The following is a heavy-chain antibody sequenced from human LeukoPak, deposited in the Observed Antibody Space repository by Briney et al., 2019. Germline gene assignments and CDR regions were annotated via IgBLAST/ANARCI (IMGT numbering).Heavy chain of an antibody. V-gene: IGHV3-43*02. CDR2: ISGDGGST. D-gene: IGHD2-15*01. CDR1: GFTFDDYA. CDR3: AKDGCCSGGSCQGVDY. J-gene: IGHJ4*02. Sequence: GGSLRLSCAAAGFTFDDYAMHWVRQAPGKGLEWVSLISGDGGSTYYADSVKGRFTISRDNSKNSLYLQMNSLRTEDTALYYCAKDGCCSGGSCQGVDYWGQGTLVTVSS.